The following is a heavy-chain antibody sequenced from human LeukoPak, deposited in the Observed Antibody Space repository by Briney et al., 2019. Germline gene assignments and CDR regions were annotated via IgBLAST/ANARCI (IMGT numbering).Heavy chain of an antibody. J-gene: IGHJ4*02. CDR1: GFTFSNYG. D-gene: IGHD3-10*01. V-gene: IGHV3-48*03. CDR2: ISSSGSTI. CDR3: ARTGTLWFGDY. Sequence: GGSLRLSCAASGFTFSNYGMHWVRQAPGKGLEWVSYISSSGSTIYYADSVKGRFTISRDNAKNSLYLQMNSLRAEDTAVYYCARTGTLWFGDYWGQGTLVTVSS.